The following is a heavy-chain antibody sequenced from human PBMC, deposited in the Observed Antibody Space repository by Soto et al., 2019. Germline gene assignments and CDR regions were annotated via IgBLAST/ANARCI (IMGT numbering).Heavy chain of an antibody. CDR2: ITDSGDDT. V-gene: IGHV3-23*01. Sequence: GGSLRLSCAACGLTFNNYAMGWVRQALGKGLEWVSAITDSGDDTYYIDSVKGRFTISRDNSKSTLYLQMNSLRAEDTAIYYCAKLGSSSWSPHYYFDYWGQGTLVTVSS. J-gene: IGHJ4*02. D-gene: IGHD2-2*01. CDR3: AKLGSSSWSPHYYFDY. CDR1: GLTFNNYA.